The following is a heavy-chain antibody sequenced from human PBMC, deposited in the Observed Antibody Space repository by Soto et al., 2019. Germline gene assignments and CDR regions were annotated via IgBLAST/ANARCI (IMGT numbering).Heavy chain of an antibody. CDR1: GYSFTSYW. V-gene: IGHV5-51*01. D-gene: IGHD3-3*01. CDR3: ARPHGGFLEWLDNYFDY. CDR2: IYPGDSDT. J-gene: IGHJ4*02. Sequence: PGESLKISCKGSGYSFTSYWIGWVRQMPGKGLEWMGIIYPGDSDTRYSPSFQGQVTISADKSISTAYLQWSSLKASDTAMYYCARPHGGFLEWLDNYFDYWGQGTLVTVSS.